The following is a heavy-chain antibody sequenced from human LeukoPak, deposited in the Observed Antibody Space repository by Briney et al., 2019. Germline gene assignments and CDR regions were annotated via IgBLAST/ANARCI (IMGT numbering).Heavy chain of an antibody. J-gene: IGHJ4*02. V-gene: IGHV3-30*02. CDR3: AKDRVFGPSEYYFDY. Sequence: GGSLRLSCAASGFTFSSYGMHWVRQAPGKGLEWVAFIRYDGSNKYYADSVKGRFTISRDNSKNTLYLQMNSLRDEDTAVYYCAKDRVFGPSEYYFDYWGQGTLVTVSS. CDR2: IRYDGSNK. D-gene: IGHD3/OR15-3a*01. CDR1: GFTFSSYG.